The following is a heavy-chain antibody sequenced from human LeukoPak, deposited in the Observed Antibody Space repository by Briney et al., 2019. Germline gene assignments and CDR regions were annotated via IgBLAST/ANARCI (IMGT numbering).Heavy chain of an antibody. J-gene: IGHJ1*01. Sequence: RPSETLSLTCTVSGGSISSYYWSWIRQPAGKGLEWIGRIYTSGSTNYNPSLKSRVTMSVDTSKNQFSLKLSSVTAADTAVYYCARDPPDYGDYGEYFQHWGQGTLVTVSS. CDR1: GGSISSYY. CDR3: ARDPPDYGDYGEYFQH. D-gene: IGHD4-17*01. V-gene: IGHV4-4*07. CDR2: IYTSGST.